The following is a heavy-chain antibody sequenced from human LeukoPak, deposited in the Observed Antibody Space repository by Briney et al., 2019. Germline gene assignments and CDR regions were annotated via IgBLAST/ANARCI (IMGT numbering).Heavy chain of an antibody. CDR3: ARLYASGTSSYYCGMDV. Sequence: KPSETLSLTCTVSSGSISSYYWSWIRQPAGKGLEWIGRIYSSGSTNYNPSLKSRVTMSVDTSKNQFSLKLSSVTAADTAVYYCARLYASGTSSYYCGMDVWGQGTTVTVSS. V-gene: IGHV4-4*07. CDR2: IYSSGST. J-gene: IGHJ6*02. CDR1: SGSISSYY. D-gene: IGHD3-10*01.